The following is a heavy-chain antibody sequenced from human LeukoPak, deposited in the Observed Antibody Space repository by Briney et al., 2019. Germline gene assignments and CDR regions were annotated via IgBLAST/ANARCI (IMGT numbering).Heavy chain of an antibody. CDR1: AFTFTDFA. Sequence: GGSLRLSCKASAFTFTDFAMTWVRQAPGKGLEWVSSISGGGINTFYADSVKGRFTISRDNLRNTVYLQMHDLRAEDTALYFCAKDGARAGYYFDSWGQGSLVTVSS. CDR2: ISGGGINT. CDR3: AKDGARAGYYFDS. J-gene: IGHJ4*02. V-gene: IGHV3-23*01. D-gene: IGHD1-26*01.